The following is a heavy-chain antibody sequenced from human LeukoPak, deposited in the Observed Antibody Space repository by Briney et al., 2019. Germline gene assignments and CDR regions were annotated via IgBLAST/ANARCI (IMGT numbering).Heavy chain of an antibody. CDR3: ARSSVTQLADV. V-gene: IGHV3-9*01. J-gene: IGHJ6*03. D-gene: IGHD4-17*01. CDR2: ISWNSGSI. CDR1: GFTFDDYA. Sequence: GGSLRLSCAASGFTFDDYAMHWVRQAPGKGLEWVSGISWNSGSIGYADSVKGRFTISRDNSKNTLYLQMNSLRAEDTAVYYCARSSVTQLADVWGKGTTVTVS.